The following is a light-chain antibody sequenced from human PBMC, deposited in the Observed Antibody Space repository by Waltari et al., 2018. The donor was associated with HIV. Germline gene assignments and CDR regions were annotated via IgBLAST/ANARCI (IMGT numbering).Light chain of an antibody. Sequence: QSALTQPRSVSGSPGQSVTISCTGTASDIGYFDYVSWYQQYPGKAPTVLIYEVFQRPSGVPYRFTASKSGITASLTISGLQDEDEADYYCCSYAGTYTYVFGSGTTVTVL. CDR1: ASDIGYFDY. V-gene: IGLV2-11*01. CDR2: EVF. CDR3: CSYAGTYTYV. J-gene: IGLJ1*01.